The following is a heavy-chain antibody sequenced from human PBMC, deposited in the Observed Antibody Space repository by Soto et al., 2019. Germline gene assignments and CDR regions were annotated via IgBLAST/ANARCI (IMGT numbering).Heavy chain of an antibody. Sequence: SETLSLTCTVSGGSISSYYWSWIRQPPGKGLEWIGYIYYSGSTNYNPSLKSRVTISVDTSKNQFSLKLSSVTAADTAVYYCARHAKQWLVQGALDYWGQGTLVTVSS. J-gene: IGHJ4*02. D-gene: IGHD6-19*01. CDR2: IYYSGST. CDR1: GGSISSYY. CDR3: ARHAKQWLVQGALDY. V-gene: IGHV4-59*08.